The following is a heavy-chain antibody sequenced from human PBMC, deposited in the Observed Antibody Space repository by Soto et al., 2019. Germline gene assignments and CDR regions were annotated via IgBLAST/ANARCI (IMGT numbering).Heavy chain of an antibody. Sequence: EVQLVESGGGLVQPGRSLRLSCAASGFTFDDYAMHWVRQAPGKGLEWVSGISWNSGSIGYADSVKGRFTISRDNAKNSLYLQMNSLRAEDTALYYCAKEFELYGSGSPDAFDIWGQGTMVTVSS. CDR1: GFTFDDYA. V-gene: IGHV3-9*01. CDR2: ISWNSGSI. J-gene: IGHJ3*02. CDR3: AKEFELYGSGSPDAFDI. D-gene: IGHD3-10*01.